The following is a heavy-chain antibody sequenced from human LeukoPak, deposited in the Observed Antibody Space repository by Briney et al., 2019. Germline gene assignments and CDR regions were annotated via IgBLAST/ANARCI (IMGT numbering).Heavy chain of an antibody. CDR3: ARATYYYDSSGYRAVYYFDY. CDR1: GFTFSSYW. V-gene: IGHV3-74*01. D-gene: IGHD3-22*01. Sequence: PGGSLRLSCAASGFTFSSYWMHWVRQAPGKGPVRVSRINTDGSTTTYADSVKGRFTISRDNAKNTLYLQMNSLRAEDTAVYYCARATYYYDSSGYRAVYYFDYWGQGTLVTVSS. CDR2: INTDGSTT. J-gene: IGHJ4*02.